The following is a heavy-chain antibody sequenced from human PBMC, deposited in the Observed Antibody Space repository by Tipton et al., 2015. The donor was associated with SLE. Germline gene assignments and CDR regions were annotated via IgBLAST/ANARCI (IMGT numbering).Heavy chain of an antibody. Sequence: TLSLTCTVSGDSISSYYWNWIRQPPGKGLEWIGYVYYGGGTNYNPSLKSRVTISVDTSKNQFSLKLSSVTAADTAVYYCARTSRYDFWSGHFDSWGQGTLVTVSS. CDR3: ARTSRYDFWSGHFDS. CDR1: GDSISSYY. J-gene: IGHJ4*02. V-gene: IGHV4-59*01. CDR2: VYYGGGT. D-gene: IGHD3-3*01.